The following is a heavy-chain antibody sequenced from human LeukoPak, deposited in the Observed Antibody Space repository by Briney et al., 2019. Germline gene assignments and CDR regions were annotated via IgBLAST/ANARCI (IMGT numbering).Heavy chain of an antibody. CDR2: MNPNSGNT. D-gene: IGHD3-22*01. CDR3: ARNMYYYDSSGYSYYYYYGMDV. CDR1: GYTFTSYD. Sequence: ASVKVSCKASGYTFTSYDINWVRQATGQGLEWMGWMNPNSGNTGYAQKFQGRVTMTRNTSISTAYMELSSLRSEDTAVYYCARNMYYYDSSGYSYYYYYGMDVWGQGTTVTVSS. J-gene: IGHJ6*02. V-gene: IGHV1-8*01.